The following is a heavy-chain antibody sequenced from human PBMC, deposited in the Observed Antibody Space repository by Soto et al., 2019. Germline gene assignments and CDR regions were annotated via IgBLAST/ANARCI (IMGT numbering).Heavy chain of an antibody. D-gene: IGHD3-16*01. V-gene: IGHV3-30-3*01. Sequence: QVQLVESGGGVVQPGRSLRLSCAASGFTFSSYAMHWVGQAPGKGLEWVAVISYDGSNKYYADSVKGRFTISRDNSKNTLYLQMNSLRAEDTAVYYCARGPVGALDYWGQGTLVTVSS. J-gene: IGHJ4*02. CDR2: ISYDGSNK. CDR1: GFTFSSYA. CDR3: ARGPVGALDY.